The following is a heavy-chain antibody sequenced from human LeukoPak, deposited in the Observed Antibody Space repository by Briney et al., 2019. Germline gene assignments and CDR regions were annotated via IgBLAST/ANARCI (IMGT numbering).Heavy chain of an antibody. CDR2: ISGSGGST. J-gene: IGHJ3*02. CDR3: AKDTNRLRFLEWLLFDDAFDI. V-gene: IGHV3-23*01. Sequence: PGRSLRLSCAASGFTFSSYAMSWVRQAPGKGLEWVSAISGSGGSTYYADSVKGRFTISRDNSKNTLYLQMNSLRAEDTAVYYCAKDTNRLRFLEWLLFDDAFDIWGQGTMVTVSS. D-gene: IGHD3-3*01. CDR1: GFTFSSYA.